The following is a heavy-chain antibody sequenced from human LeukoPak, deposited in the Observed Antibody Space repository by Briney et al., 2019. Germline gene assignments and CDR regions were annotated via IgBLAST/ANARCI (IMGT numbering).Heavy chain of an antibody. CDR3: ARDLPQLKHKWFDP. J-gene: IGHJ5*02. CDR2: MNPDTGGT. V-gene: IGHV1-2*02. D-gene: IGHD6-13*01. Sequence: ASVKVSCKASGYSFTIYYLHWLREAPGQGLEWMGWMNPDTGGTYFAQKFKGRVSLSRDTSTSTAYMELRRMTSDDTAVYYCARDLPQLKHKWFDPWGQGTLVTVSS. CDR1: GYSFTIYY.